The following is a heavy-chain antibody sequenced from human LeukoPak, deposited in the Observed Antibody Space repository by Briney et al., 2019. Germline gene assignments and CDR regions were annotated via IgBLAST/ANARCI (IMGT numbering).Heavy chain of an antibody. CDR2: IYYSGTT. Sequence: TSETLSLTCTVSGGSISNYYWTWLRQPPGKGLEWIGHIYYSGTTNYSPALKSRVTLSVDTSKNQFSLKLTSVTAADTAVYYCARVNYDFWSGYLGQGYMDVWGKGTTVTVSS. D-gene: IGHD3-3*01. CDR3: ARVNYDFWSGYLGQGYMDV. V-gene: IGHV4-59*01. J-gene: IGHJ6*03. CDR1: GGSISNYY.